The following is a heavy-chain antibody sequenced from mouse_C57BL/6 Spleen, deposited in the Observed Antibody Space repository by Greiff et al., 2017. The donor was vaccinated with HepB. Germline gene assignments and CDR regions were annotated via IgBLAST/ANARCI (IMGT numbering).Heavy chain of an antibody. CDR3: AKDLRQLRPYYAMDY. CDR2: INPNNGGT. CDR1: GYTFTDYN. J-gene: IGHJ4*01. Sequence: EVKLQQSGPELVKPGASVKMSCKASGYTFTDYNMHWVKQSHGKSLEWIGYINPNNGGTSYNQKFKGKATLTVNKSSSTAYMELRSLTSEDSAVYYCAKDLRQLRPYYAMDYWGQGTSVTVSS. D-gene: IGHD3-2*02. V-gene: IGHV1-22*01.